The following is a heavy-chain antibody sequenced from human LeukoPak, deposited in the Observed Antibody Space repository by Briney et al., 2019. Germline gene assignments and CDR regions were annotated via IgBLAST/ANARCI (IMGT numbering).Heavy chain of an antibody. J-gene: IGHJ3*02. V-gene: IGHV4-59*01. Sequence: SETLSLTCTVSGGSISGYFWYWIRQPPGKGLEWIGHIFYTGATNYNPSFKSRVTISVDTSKNQFSLKLSSVTAADTAVYYCARERGGLGSYYYDSSGYVSDAFDIWGQGTMVTVSS. CDR1: GGSISGYF. CDR3: ARERGGLGSYYYDSSGYVSDAFDI. CDR2: IFYTGAT. D-gene: IGHD3-22*01.